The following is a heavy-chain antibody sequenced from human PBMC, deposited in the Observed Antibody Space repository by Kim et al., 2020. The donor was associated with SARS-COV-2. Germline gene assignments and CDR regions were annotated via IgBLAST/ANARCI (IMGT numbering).Heavy chain of an antibody. CDR1: GFTFSIYS. D-gene: IGHD3-10*01. V-gene: IGHV3-48*02. Sequence: GGSLRLSCAASGFTFSIYSMEWVRQAPGKGLEWVSHISRSGSIIYYGDSVKGRITVSRDNAKNSLYLQMNSLRDEDTAVYYCARGGLGDYNDGLLDASDIGGQGTMVTVSS. CDR2: ISRSGSII. CDR3: ARGGLGDYNDGLLDASDI. J-gene: IGHJ3*02.